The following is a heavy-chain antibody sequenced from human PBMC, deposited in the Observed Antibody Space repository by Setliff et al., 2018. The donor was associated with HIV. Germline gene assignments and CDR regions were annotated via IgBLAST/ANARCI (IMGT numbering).Heavy chain of an antibody. J-gene: IGHJ4*02. V-gene: IGHV3-74*01. CDR3: LRASSLRSPFDY. CDR2: INIDGSGA. CDR1: GFTFSSYW. Sequence: PGGSLRLSCAASGFTFSSYWMHWVRQVPGKGLVWVSRINIDGSGAIYADTVKGRFTISRDNANNTLYLQMNNLRTEDTAIYYCLRASSLRSPFDYWGQGTLVTVSS. D-gene: IGHD3-16*01.